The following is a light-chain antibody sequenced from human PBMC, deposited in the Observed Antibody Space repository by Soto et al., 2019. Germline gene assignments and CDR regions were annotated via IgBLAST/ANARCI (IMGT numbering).Light chain of an antibody. CDR1: QSISSS. J-gene: IGKJ1*01. CDR3: QQSYTSPRT. Sequence: DIQMTQSPSSLSASVGDRVTITCRASQSISSSLNWYQQKQGKALKLLFYAESSLQSGVPSRFSGRGSGTDFTLTISSLQPEDFATYYFQQSYTSPRTFGQGTKVEIK. V-gene: IGKV1-39*01. CDR2: AES.